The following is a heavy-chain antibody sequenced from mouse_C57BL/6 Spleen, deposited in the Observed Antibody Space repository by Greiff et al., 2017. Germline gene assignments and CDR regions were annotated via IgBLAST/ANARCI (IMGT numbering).Heavy chain of an antibody. V-gene: IGHV3-6*01. Sequence: EVQLVESGPGLVKPSQSLSLTCSVTGYSITSGYYWNWIRQFPGNKLEWMGYISYDGSHNYNPSLKNRISITRDTSKNQFFLKLNSVTTEDTATYYCARLRGNPAYWYFDVWGTGTTVTVSS. CDR2: ISYDGSH. D-gene: IGHD2-1*01. J-gene: IGHJ1*03. CDR1: GYSITSGYY. CDR3: ARLRGNPAYWYFDV.